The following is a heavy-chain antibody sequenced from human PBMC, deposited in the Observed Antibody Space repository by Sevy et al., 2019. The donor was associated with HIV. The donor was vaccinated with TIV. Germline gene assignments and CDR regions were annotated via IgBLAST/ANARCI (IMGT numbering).Heavy chain of an antibody. D-gene: IGHD1-26*01. CDR1: GGSISSYY. Sequence: SETLSLTCTVSGGSISSYYWSWIRQPAGKGLEWVGRFYTSGSTNYNPSLKSRVTMSVDTSKNQFSLKLSSVTAADTAVYYCARVAGIVGATALTYFDYWGQGTLVTVSS. CDR2: FYTSGST. CDR3: ARVAGIVGATALTYFDY. V-gene: IGHV4-4*07. J-gene: IGHJ4*02.